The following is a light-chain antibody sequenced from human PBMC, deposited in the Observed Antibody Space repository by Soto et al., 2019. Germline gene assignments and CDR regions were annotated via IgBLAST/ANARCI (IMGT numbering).Light chain of an antibody. J-gene: IGKJ4*01. V-gene: IGKV3-11*01. CDR1: QSVSNY. CDR2: DAS. Sequence: EIVLTQSPATLSLSPGERATLSCRASQSVSNYLAWFQPKPGQAPRLLIYDASNRATGIPARFSGSGSGTDFTLTISSLEPEDFAVYYCQQRSSWPLLTFGGGTKVAI. CDR3: QQRSSWPLLT.